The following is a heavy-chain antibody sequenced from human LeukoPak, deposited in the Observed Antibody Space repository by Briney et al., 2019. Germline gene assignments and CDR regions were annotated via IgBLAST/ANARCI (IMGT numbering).Heavy chain of an antibody. CDR3: ARHEPSSFYYESRGNWFDP. J-gene: IGHJ5*02. CDR1: GASISSRRYY. CDR2: IYYSGST. Sequence: SETLSLTCTVSGASISSRRYYWGWVRQPPGKGLEWVGSIYYSGSTYYNPSLQSRVTMSVDTSNNQVSLKVTSVTAADTAVYYCARHEPSSFYYESRGNWFDPWGQGTLVTVSS. D-gene: IGHD3-22*01. V-gene: IGHV4-39*01.